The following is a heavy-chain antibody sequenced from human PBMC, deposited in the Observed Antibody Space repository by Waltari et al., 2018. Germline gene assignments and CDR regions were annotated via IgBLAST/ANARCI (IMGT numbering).Heavy chain of an antibody. CDR3: AKDTGGSLDY. CDR2: RKQDGREK. J-gene: IGHJ4*02. Sequence: EVQLVESGGGLVQPGGSLKLSCAASGFTFSTSWMAWVRQAPGKGLEWVANRKQDGREKNYVESVKGRFTISRDNAKNSLYLQMNSLRVEDTAIYYCAKDTGGSLDYWGQGTLVTVSS. D-gene: IGHD3-10*01. V-gene: IGHV3-7*01. CDR1: GFTFSTSW.